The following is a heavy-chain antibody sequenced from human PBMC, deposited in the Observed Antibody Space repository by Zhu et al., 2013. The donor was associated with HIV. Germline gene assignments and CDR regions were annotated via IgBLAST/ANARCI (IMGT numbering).Heavy chain of an antibody. V-gene: IGHV4-38-2*02. CDR3: ARDLSSIAVAGYFDY. CDR2: IYHSGST. Sequence: VQLQESGPGLVKPSETLSLTCAVSGYSISSGYYWGWIRQPPGKGLEWIGSIYHSGSTYYNPSLKSRVTISVDTSKNQFSLKLSSVTAADTAVYYCARDLSSIAVAGYFDYWGQGTLVTVSS. D-gene: IGHD6-19*01. J-gene: IGHJ4*02. CDR1: GYSISSGYY.